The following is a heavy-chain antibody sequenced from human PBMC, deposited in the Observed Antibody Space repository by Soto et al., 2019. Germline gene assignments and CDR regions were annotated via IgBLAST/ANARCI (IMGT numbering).Heavy chain of an antibody. CDR2: ISYDETNE. CDR1: GFTFSRYS. J-gene: IGHJ4*02. Sequence: GGSLRLSCAASGFTFSRYSMHWVRQAPGKGLEWVAAISYDETNESYADSVKGRFTISRDISKNTLFLQMNSLRPEDTAVYFCSRAPFDSSGYFAYWGQGALVTVSS. CDR3: SRAPFDSSGYFAY. D-gene: IGHD3-22*01. V-gene: IGHV3-30-3*01.